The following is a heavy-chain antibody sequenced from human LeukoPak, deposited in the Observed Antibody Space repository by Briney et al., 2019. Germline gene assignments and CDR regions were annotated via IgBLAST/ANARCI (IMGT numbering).Heavy chain of an antibody. Sequence: SQTLSLTCIVSGGSISRGSYYWSWIRQPAGKGLEWMGRIYNSGSTNYNPSLKSRVTISTDMSKNQISLKLSSVTAADTAVYYCARQTFGVLYFDSWGQGTLVIVSS. CDR2: IYNSGST. CDR3: ARQTFGVLYFDS. V-gene: IGHV4-61*02. D-gene: IGHD3-10*01. J-gene: IGHJ4*02. CDR1: GGSISRGSYY.